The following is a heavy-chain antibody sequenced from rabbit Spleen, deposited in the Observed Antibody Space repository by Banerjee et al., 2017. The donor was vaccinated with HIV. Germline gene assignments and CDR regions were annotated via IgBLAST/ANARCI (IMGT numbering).Heavy chain of an antibody. J-gene: IGHJ4*01. D-gene: IGHD6-1*01. CDR3: ARDAAGTGDGYATFNL. Sequence: QSLEETGGGLVQPGGSLTLSCKASGFDFRRYYLSWVRQAPGKGLEWIGIIDVGEGNTDYASWVNGRFTISSDNAQNTVDLQMSGLTAADTATYFCARDAAGTGDGYATFNLWGPGTLVTVS. V-gene: IGHV1S7*01. CDR1: GFDFRRYY. CDR2: IDVGEGNT.